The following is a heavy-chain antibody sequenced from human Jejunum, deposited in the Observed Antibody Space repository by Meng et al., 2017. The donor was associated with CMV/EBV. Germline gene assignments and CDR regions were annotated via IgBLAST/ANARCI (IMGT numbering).Heavy chain of an antibody. CDR3: ARKYCGSSNCYPFDY. CDR1: GGSFSGYY. Sequence: GGSFSGYYWSWIRQSPGQGLEWIGQINHSGSASYHPSLRRRVTISEDTSKNQFSLRLTSVTAADTAIYYCARKYCGSSNCYPFDYWGQGELVTVSS. CDR2: INHSGSA. J-gene: IGHJ4*02. D-gene: IGHD2-2*01. V-gene: IGHV4-34*01.